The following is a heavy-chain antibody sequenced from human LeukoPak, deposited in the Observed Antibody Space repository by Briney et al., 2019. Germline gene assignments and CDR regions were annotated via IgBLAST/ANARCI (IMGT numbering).Heavy chain of an antibody. V-gene: IGHV3-30-3*01. D-gene: IGHD6-19*01. CDR1: GFTISSYA. Sequence: GGSLRLSCAASGFTISSYAMHWVSQAPGKGLEWVAVISYDGSNKYYADSVKGRFTISRDNSKNTLYLQMNSLRAEDTAVYYCARDLAISSGWYLDYWGQGTLVTVSS. J-gene: IGHJ4*02. CDR2: ISYDGSNK. CDR3: ARDLAISSGWYLDY.